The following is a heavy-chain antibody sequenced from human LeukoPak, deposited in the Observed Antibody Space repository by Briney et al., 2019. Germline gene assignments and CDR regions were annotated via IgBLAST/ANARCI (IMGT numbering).Heavy chain of an antibody. CDR3: ARDRGSALWFGEGDAFDI. Sequence: ASVKVSCKASGYTFTCYYMHWVRQAPGQGLEWMGWINPNSGGTNYAQKFQGRVTMTRDTSISTAYMELSRQRSDDTAVYYCARDRGSALWFGEGDAFDIWGQGTMVTVSS. CDR1: GYTFTCYY. J-gene: IGHJ3*02. D-gene: IGHD3-10*01. V-gene: IGHV1-2*02. CDR2: INPNSGGT.